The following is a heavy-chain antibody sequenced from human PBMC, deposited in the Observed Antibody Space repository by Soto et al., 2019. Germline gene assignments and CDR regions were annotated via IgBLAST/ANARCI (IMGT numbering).Heavy chain of an antibody. J-gene: IGHJ4*02. Sequence: VQLQESGPGLVTPSQTLSLTCTVYGGSIHSGGYYWTWIRQYPGQGLEWIGYIYTIENTYYNPSLESRVTLSEDRSKNQFSLRLTSVTAADTAVYYCARGRSGAAGTFDYWGQGALVTVSS. D-gene: IGHD6-13*01. CDR3: ARGRSGAAGTFDY. V-gene: IGHV4-31*03. CDR2: IYTIENT. CDR1: GGSIHSGGYY.